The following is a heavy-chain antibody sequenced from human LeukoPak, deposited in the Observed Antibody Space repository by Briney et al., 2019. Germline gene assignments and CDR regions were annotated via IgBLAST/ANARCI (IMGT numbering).Heavy chain of an antibody. Sequence: PSETLSLTCTVSGGSISSSSYYWGWIRQPPGKGLEWIGSIYYSGSTYYNPSLKSRVTISVDTSKNQFSLKLSSVTAADTAVYYCARDENYGLDWGQGTLVTVSS. V-gene: IGHV4-39*02. CDR1: GGSISSSSYY. CDR2: IYYSGST. CDR3: ARDENYGLD. D-gene: IGHD4-17*01. J-gene: IGHJ4*02.